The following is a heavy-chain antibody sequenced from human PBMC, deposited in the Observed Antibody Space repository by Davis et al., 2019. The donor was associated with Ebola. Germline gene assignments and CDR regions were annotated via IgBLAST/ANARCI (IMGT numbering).Heavy chain of an antibody. CDR2: IYPGDSDT. Sequence: PGGSLRLSCKGSGYSFTSYWISWVRQMPGKGLEWMGIIYPGDSDTRYSPSFQGQVTISADKSISTAYLQWSSLKASDTAMYYCARPAGKEMATILDYFDYWGQGTLVTVSS. V-gene: IGHV5-51*01. CDR3: ARPAGKEMATILDYFDY. CDR1: GYSFTSYW. J-gene: IGHJ4*02. D-gene: IGHD5-24*01.